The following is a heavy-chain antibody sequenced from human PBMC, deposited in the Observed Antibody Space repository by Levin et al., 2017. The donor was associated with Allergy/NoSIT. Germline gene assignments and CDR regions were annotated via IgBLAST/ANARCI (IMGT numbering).Heavy chain of an antibody. J-gene: IGHJ6*02. CDR1: GYTFTSYD. Sequence: ASVKVSCKASGYTFTSYDINWVRQATGQGLEWMGWMNPNSDNTGYAQKFQGRVTMTRNTSISTAYMELSSLRSEDTAVYYCARVVGSSWYVITNYYYYGMDVWGQGTTVTVSS. D-gene: IGHD6-13*01. CDR3: ARVVGSSWYVITNYYYYGMDV. CDR2: MNPNSDNT. V-gene: IGHV1-8*01.